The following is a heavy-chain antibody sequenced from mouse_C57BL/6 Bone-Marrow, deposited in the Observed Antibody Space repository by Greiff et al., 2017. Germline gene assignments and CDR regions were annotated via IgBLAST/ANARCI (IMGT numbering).Heavy chain of an antibody. V-gene: IGHV1-81*01. Sequence: VQLQQSGAELARPGASVKLSCKVSGYTFTSYGISWVKQRTGQGLEWIGEIYPRSGNTYYNEKFKGKATLTADKSSSTAYMELRSLTSEDSAVYFCARGNYYAMDYWGQGTSVTVSS. CDR3: ARGNYYAMDY. CDR2: IYPRSGNT. CDR1: GYTFTSYG. D-gene: IGHD2-1*01. J-gene: IGHJ4*01.